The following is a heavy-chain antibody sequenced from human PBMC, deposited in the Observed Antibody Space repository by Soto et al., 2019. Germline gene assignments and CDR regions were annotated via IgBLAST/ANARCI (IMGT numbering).Heavy chain of an antibody. CDR3: ARGELLSIYYYYGMDV. CDR1: GYTFTSYD. CDR2: MNPNSGNT. V-gene: IGHV1-8*01. Sequence: ASVKVSCKASGYTFTSYDINWVRQATGQGLEWMGWMNPNSGNTGYAQKFQGRVTMTRNTSISTAYMELSSLRSEDTAVYYCARGELLSIYYYYGMDVWGQGTTVTSP. J-gene: IGHJ6*02. D-gene: IGHD1-26*01.